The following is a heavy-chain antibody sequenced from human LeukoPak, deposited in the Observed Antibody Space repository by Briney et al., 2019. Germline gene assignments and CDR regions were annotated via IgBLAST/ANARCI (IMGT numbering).Heavy chain of an antibody. J-gene: IGHJ6*03. CDR1: GFTVSRNF. D-gene: IGHD3-10*01. V-gene: IGHV3-66*01. CDR3: ARSGRGVDSFYFYMDV. CDR2: IYTGGGT. Sequence: GGSLRLSCAASGFTVSRNFMTWVRQAPGKGLEWVSVIYTGGGTYYADSVKDRFTISRDNSKNTVYLQMNSLRADDTAVYYCARSGRGVDSFYFYMDVWGKGTTVTVSS.